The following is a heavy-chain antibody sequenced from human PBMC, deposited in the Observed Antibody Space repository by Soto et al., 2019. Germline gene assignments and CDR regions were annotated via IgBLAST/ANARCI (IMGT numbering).Heavy chain of an antibody. J-gene: IGHJ3*02. D-gene: IGHD2-2*01. CDR1: GGSVSSGSYY. CDR2: IYYSGST. Sequence: SETLSLTCTVSGGSVSSGSYYWSWIRQPPGKGLEWIGYIYYSGSTNYNPSLKSRVTISVDTSKNQFSLKLSSVTAADTAVYYCARTLYAGLRGPPGIWGQGTMVTVSS. V-gene: IGHV4-61*01. CDR3: ARTLYAGLRGPPGI.